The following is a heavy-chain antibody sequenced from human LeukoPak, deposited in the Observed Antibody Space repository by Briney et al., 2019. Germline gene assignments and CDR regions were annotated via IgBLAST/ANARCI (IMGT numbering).Heavy chain of an antibody. CDR2: INPNSGGT. V-gene: IGHV1-2*02. Sequence: ASVKVSCKASGDTFTGYYMHWVRQAPGQGLEWMGWINPNSGGTNYVQKFQGRVTMTRDTSISTAYMELTRLRSDDTAVYYCASELARSYWYFDLWGRGTLVTVSS. CDR3: ASELARSYWYFDL. J-gene: IGHJ2*01. CDR1: GDTFTGYY. D-gene: IGHD1-1*01.